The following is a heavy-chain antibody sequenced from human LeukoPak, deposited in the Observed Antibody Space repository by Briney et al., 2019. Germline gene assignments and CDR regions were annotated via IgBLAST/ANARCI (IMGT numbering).Heavy chain of an antibody. D-gene: IGHD3-10*01. CDR3: ARFYYYGWFDP. J-gene: IGHJ5*02. Sequence: GGSLRLSCAASGFTFSSYWMSWVRQAPGKGLEWVANIKQDGSGKYYVDSVKGRFTISRDNAKNSLYLQMNSLRAEDTAVYYCARFYYYGWFDPWGQGTLVTVSS. CDR2: IKQDGSGK. V-gene: IGHV3-7*01. CDR1: GFTFSSYW.